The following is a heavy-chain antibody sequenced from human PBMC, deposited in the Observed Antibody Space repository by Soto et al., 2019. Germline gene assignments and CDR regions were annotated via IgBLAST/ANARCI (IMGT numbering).Heavy chain of an antibody. CDR2: INHSGST. V-gene: IGHV4-34*01. J-gene: IGHJ4*02. CDR1: GGSFSGYY. CDR3: ARGRQNDY. Sequence: QVQLQQWGAGLLKPSETLSLTCAVYGGSFSGYYWSWIRQPPGKGLEWIGEINHSGSTNYNPSLKSRVTISVDTSKNPFSLKLSSVTAADTAVYYCARGRQNDYWGQGTLVTVSS.